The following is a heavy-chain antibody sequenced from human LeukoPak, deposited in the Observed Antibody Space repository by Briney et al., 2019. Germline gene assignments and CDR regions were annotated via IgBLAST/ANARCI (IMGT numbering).Heavy chain of an antibody. CDR1: GFTFSSYG. V-gene: IGHV3-33*01. J-gene: IGHJ5*02. CDR3: ARAGGSYCSGGSCTHGWFDP. Sequence: GRSLRLSCAASGFTFSSYGMHWVRQAPGKGLEWVAVIWYDGSNKYYADSVKGRFTISRDNSKNTLYLQMNSLRAEDTAVYYCARAGGSYCSGGSCTHGWFDPWGQGTLVTVSS. D-gene: IGHD2-15*01. CDR2: IWYDGSNK.